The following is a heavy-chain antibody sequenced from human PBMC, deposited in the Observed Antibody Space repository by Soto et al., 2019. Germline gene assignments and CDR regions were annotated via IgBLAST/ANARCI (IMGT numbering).Heavy chain of an antibody. CDR1: GVTFSVYS. CDR2: LYPTLGIT. CDR3: ARDGTRGSDY. J-gene: IGHJ4*02. Sequence: QVQLVQSGAEVKKPGSSVKVSCKASGVTFSVYSISWVRQAPEQGLEWMGRLYPTLGITQYAQKFQGRVTITADHSTSTAYMELSSLTSEDTAVYYCARDGTRGSDYWGQGTLVTVSS. V-gene: IGHV1-69*02. D-gene: IGHD3-16*01.